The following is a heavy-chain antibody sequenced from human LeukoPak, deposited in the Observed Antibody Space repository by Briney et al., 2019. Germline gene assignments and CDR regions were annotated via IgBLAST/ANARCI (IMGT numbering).Heavy chain of an antibody. CDR2: IHPGDSDT. V-gene: IGHV5-51*01. CDR1: GYSFTSYW. J-gene: IGHJ3*02. CDR3: ARTPEAAAEDGVAFDI. Sequence: GESLKISCKGSGYSFTSYWIGWVRQMPGKGLEWMGIIHPGDSDTRYSPSFQGQVTISADKSISTAYLQWSSLKASDTAMYYCARTPEAAAEDGVAFDIWGQGTMVTVSS. D-gene: IGHD6-13*01.